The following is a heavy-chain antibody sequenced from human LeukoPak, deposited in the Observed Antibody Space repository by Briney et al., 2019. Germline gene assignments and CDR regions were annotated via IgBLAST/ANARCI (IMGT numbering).Heavy chain of an antibody. CDR1: GGSISTSNYY. CDR3: ARGSIQLWFQKSPLYYYYYYMDV. J-gene: IGHJ6*03. V-gene: IGHV4-39*07. D-gene: IGHD5-18*01. CDR2: IFYSGST. Sequence: PSETLSLTCTVSGGSISTSNYYWGWIRQPPGKGLEWIGNIFYSGSTYYSPSLKSRVTISLDTSRNQFSLKLSSVTAADTAVYYCARGSIQLWFQKSPLYYYYYYMDVWGKGTTVTVSS.